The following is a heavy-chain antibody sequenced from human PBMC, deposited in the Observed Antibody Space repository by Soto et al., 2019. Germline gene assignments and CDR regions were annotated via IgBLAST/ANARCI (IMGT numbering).Heavy chain of an antibody. CDR2: ISGSGDGT. CDR3: AGPGYSSQDY. V-gene: IGHV3-23*01. Sequence: GGFLRLSCAASGFTFSSFPLSWVRQAPGKGLEWVSAISGSGDGTDYADSVKGRFTISRDNSKNTLYLQMNSLRADDTAIYYCAGPGYSSQDYWGQGALVTVSS. D-gene: IGHD5-18*01. J-gene: IGHJ4*02. CDR1: GFTFSSFP.